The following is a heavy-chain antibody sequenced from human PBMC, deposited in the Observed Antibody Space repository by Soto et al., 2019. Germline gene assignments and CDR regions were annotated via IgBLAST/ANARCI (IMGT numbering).Heavy chain of an antibody. CDR1: GFTVSSNY. D-gene: IGHD6-6*01. J-gene: IGHJ4*02. V-gene: IGHV3-53*01. Sequence: EVQLVESGGGLIQPGGSLRLSCAVSGFTVSSNYMSWVRQAPGKGLEWVSVIYSGGSTYYADSVKGRFTISRDNSKNTLYLQMNSLRAEDTAVYYCARGWAIAARPDYFDYWGQGTLVTVSS. CDR2: IYSGGST. CDR3: ARGWAIAARPDYFDY.